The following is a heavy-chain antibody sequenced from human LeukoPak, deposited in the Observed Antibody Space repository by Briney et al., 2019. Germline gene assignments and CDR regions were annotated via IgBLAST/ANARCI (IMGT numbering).Heavy chain of an antibody. CDR2: IRSKAYGGTT. Sequence: GGSLRLSCAASGFTFSTYRMNWFRQAPGKGLEWVGFIRSKAYGGTTEYAASVKGRFTISRDDSKSIAYLQMNSLKTEDTAVYYCTRYYYDSSGYYGAYAYYYYMDVWGKGTTVTVSS. J-gene: IGHJ6*03. D-gene: IGHD3-22*01. CDR1: GFTFSTYR. V-gene: IGHV3-49*03. CDR3: TRYYYDSSGYYGAYAYYYYMDV.